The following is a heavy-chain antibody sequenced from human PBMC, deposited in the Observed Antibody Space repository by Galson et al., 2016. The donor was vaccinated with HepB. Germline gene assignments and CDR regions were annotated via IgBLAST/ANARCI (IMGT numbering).Heavy chain of an antibody. Sequence: SVKVSCKASGYTFTRYVISWVRQAPGQGLEWMGWINTSKGNTYYAQKFQGRVTLTIDTSTSTAYMELRSLISDDAAVYYCATRPADGSPYYFDCWGQGIRLTVSS. J-gene: IGHJ4*02. CDR2: INTSKGNT. V-gene: IGHV1-18*01. CDR3: ATRPADGSPYYFDC. D-gene: IGHD6-13*01. CDR1: GYTFTRYV.